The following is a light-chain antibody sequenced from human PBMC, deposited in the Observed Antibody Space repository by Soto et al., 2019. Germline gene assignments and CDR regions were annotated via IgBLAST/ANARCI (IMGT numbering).Light chain of an antibody. CDR3: QQYKNWPPLT. Sequence: EIVMTQSPATLSVSPGERATLSCRASQSVSSNLAWYQQKPGQAPRLLIYGAFTRDTGIPARFSGSGSGTEFTLNISSLQSEDFAVYYCQQYKNWPPLTFGGGTKVEIK. CDR1: QSVSSN. V-gene: IGKV3-15*01. CDR2: GAF. J-gene: IGKJ4*01.